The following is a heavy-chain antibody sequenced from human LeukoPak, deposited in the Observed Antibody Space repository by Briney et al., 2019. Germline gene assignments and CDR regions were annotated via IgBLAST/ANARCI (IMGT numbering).Heavy chain of an antibody. CDR3: ARDTYYYGSGSSSLAFDI. D-gene: IGHD3-10*01. CDR2: IYYSGST. CDR1: GGSFSGYY. J-gene: IGHJ3*02. V-gene: IGHV4-31*11. Sequence: SETLSLTCAVYGGSFSGYYWSWIRQRPGKGLEWIGYIYYSGSTYYNPSLKSRVTISVDTSKNQFSLKLSSVTAADTAVYYCARDTYYYGSGSSSLAFDIWGQGTMVTVSS.